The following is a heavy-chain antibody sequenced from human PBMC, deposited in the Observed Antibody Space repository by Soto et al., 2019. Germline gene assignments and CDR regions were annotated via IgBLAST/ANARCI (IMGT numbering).Heavy chain of an antibody. CDR3: ARGESYYFDS. D-gene: IGHD3-10*01. J-gene: IGHJ4*02. CDR2: LSPSNGIT. V-gene: IGHV1-46*01. Sequence: QVHLAQSGTEVKKPRASAKISCKASGYTFTSYYIHWVRQAPGQRPEWMGILSPSNGITDYAQKLRGRVTMTRDTSTSTVHMELSSLRSDDTAVYYCARGESYYFDSWGQGTLVTVSS. CDR1: GYTFTSYY.